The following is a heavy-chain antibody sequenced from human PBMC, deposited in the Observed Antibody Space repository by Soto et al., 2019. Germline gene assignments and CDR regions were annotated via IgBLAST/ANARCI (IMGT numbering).Heavy chain of an antibody. CDR3: ARRGAHIAAAAANWFDP. D-gene: IGHD6-13*01. V-gene: IGHV5-51*01. Sequence: GESLKISCKGSGYSFTSYWIGWVRQMPGKGLEWMGIIYPGDSDTRYSPSFQGQVTISADKSISTAYLQWSSLKASDTAMYYCARRGAHIAAAAANWFDPWGQGTLVTSPQ. CDR1: GYSFTSYW. J-gene: IGHJ5*02. CDR2: IYPGDSDT.